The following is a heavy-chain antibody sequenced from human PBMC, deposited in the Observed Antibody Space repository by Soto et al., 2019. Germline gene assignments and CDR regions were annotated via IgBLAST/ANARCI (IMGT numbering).Heavy chain of an antibody. CDR2: ISSSGSTI. CDR1: GFTFSSYE. J-gene: IGHJ6*02. D-gene: IGHD3-10*01. CDR3: ERYEKGWFGEYRARSYGMDV. Sequence: PGRSLRLSCLASGFTFSSYEMNWVRQAPGKGLEWVSYISSSGSTIYYADSVKGRFTISRDNAKNSLYLQMNSLRAEDTAVYYCERYEKGWFGEYRARSYGMDVWGQGTTGTASS. V-gene: IGHV3-48*03.